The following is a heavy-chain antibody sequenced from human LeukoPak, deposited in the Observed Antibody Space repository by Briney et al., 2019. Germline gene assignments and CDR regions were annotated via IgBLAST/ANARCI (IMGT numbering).Heavy chain of an antibody. CDR3: ARGFGYGGNSYNWFDP. Sequence: PSETLSLTCAVYGGSFSGYYWSWIRQPPGKGLEWIGEINHSGSTNYNPSLKSRVTISVDTSKNQFSLKLSSVTAADTAVYYCARGFGYGGNSYNWFDPWGQGTLVTASS. V-gene: IGHV4-34*01. J-gene: IGHJ5*02. D-gene: IGHD4-23*01. CDR1: GGSFSGYY. CDR2: INHSGST.